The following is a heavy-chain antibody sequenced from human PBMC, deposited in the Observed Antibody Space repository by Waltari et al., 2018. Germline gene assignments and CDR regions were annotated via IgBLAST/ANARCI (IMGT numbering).Heavy chain of an antibody. CDR2: INHSGST. Sequence: QVQLQQWGAGLLKPSETLSLTCAVYGGSFRGYYWSWIRQPPGKGLEGIGEINHSGSTNYNPSLKSRVTISVDTSKNQFSLKLSSVTAADTAVYYCAREQLGRGHFDYWGQGTLVTVSS. V-gene: IGHV4-34*01. CDR1: GGSFRGYY. CDR3: AREQLGRGHFDY. D-gene: IGHD6-6*01. J-gene: IGHJ4*02.